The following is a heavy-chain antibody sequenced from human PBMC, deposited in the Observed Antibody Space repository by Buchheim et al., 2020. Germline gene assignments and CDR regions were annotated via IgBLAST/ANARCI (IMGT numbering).Heavy chain of an antibody. V-gene: IGHV3-7*01. J-gene: IGHJ6*02. CDR3: VRDMVPWELGYGMDV. D-gene: IGHD1-26*01. Sequence: EVQLVESGGGLVQPGGSLRLSCAASGFTFSTHWMNWVRQAPGKGLEWVANINQDGSEKYYVDSVKGRFTISRDNAKNTLYLQMNSLRVEDTAVYYCVRDMVPWELGYGMDVWGQGTT. CDR1: GFTFSTHW. CDR2: INQDGSEK.